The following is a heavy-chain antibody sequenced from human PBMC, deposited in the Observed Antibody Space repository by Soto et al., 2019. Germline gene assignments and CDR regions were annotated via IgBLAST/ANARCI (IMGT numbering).Heavy chain of an antibody. Sequence: QVQLVESGGGVVQPGRSLRLSCAASGFTFSSYGMHWVRQAPGKGLEWVAVISYDGSNKYYADSVKGRFTISRDNSKNTLYLQNNSLGAEDTAVYYCAKNLGLDGYGDAFDIWGQGTMVTVSS. J-gene: IGHJ3*02. CDR1: GFTFSSYG. CDR3: AKNLGLDGYGDAFDI. V-gene: IGHV3-30*18. D-gene: IGHD5-12*01. CDR2: ISYDGSNK.